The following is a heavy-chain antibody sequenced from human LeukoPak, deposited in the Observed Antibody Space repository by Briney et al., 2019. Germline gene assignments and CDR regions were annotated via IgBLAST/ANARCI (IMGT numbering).Heavy chain of an antibody. Sequence: PGGSLRLSCAASGFNFSSYAVSWVRQAPGKGLEGVLSISGSGGSTYYADSVKGRFTISRDNSKNTLYLQMNSLRAEDTAVYYCAKEVGIAAAQNSYFDYWGQGTLVTVSS. J-gene: IGHJ4*02. CDR2: ISGSGGST. CDR1: GFNFSSYA. V-gene: IGHV3-23*01. D-gene: IGHD6-13*01. CDR3: AKEVGIAAAQNSYFDY.